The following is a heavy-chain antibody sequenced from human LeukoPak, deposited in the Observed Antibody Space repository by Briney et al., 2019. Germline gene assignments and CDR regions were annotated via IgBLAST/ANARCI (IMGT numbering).Heavy chain of an antibody. J-gene: IGHJ4*02. V-gene: IGHV3-23*01. CDR2: ISGSGANT. D-gene: IGHD4-11*01. Sequence: GGCLKLSCAASEFTFSVFAMNWVRQAPGKGLEWVSGISGSGANTYYADSVKGRFTISRDNSKSTLYLQMSSLRAEDTALYYCAKSSEYNNYGIDYWGQGTPVTVSS. CDR1: EFTFSVFA. CDR3: AKSSEYNNYGIDY.